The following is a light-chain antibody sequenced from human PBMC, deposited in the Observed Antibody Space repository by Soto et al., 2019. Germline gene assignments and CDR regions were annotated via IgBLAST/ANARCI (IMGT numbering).Light chain of an antibody. V-gene: IGKV1-39*01. CDR1: ESISTF. Sequence: DIQVTQSPSSLSASVGDRVTITCLASESISTFLNWYHQKPGQAPKLLIYAASTLQSGVPSRFSGSGSGPHFTLTISSLRPEHFGSYYCLQTYKSPTFGRGTKVDI. J-gene: IGKJ1*01. CDR2: AAS. CDR3: LQTYKSPT.